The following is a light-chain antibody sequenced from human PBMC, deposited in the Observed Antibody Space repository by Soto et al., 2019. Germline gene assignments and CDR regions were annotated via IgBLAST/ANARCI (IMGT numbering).Light chain of an antibody. CDR2: DAS. CDR1: QSVSSY. Sequence: EIVLTQSPATLSLSPWERATLSCRASQSVSSYLAWYQQKPGQAPRLLIYDASNRATGVPARFSGSGSGTDFTLTISSLEPEDFALYYCQQRNNWPPVTFGQGTKVDIK. CDR3: QQRNNWPPVT. V-gene: IGKV3-11*01. J-gene: IGKJ1*01.